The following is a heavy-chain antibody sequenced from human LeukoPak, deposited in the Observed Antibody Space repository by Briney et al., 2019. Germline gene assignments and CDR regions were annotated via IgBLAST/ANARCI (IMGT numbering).Heavy chain of an antibody. CDR2: IKKDGSTK. J-gene: IGHJ4*02. CDR3: ARDTDGSLDY. Sequence: AGGSLRLSCAPSGFTFTNSWMPGVPRAPGRGREWVANIKKDGSTKPYVDSLKGRFTISRDNPKNSLYLQMNSLRADDTAVYYCARDTDGSLDYWGQGILVTVAS. CDR1: GFTFTNSW. D-gene: IGHD1-26*01. V-gene: IGHV3-7*01.